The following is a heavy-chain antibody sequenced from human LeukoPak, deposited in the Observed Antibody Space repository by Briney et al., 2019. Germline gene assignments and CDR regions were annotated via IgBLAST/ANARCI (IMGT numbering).Heavy chain of an antibody. D-gene: IGHD6-6*01. CDR1: GGSFSGYY. CDR2: INHSGST. V-gene: IGHV4-34*01. Sequence: PSETLSLTCAVYGGSFSGYYWSWIRQPPGKGLEWIGEINHSGSTNYNPSLKSRVTISVDTSKNQFSLKLSSVTAADTAVYYCARGVAARPRRLLDYWGQGTLVTVSS. CDR3: ARGVAARPRRLLDY. J-gene: IGHJ4*02.